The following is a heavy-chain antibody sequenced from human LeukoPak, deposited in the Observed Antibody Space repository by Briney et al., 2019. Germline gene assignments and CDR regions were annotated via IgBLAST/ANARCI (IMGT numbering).Heavy chain of an antibody. Sequence: ASVKVSCTASGYTFTSYYMHWVRQAPGQGLEWMGIINPSGGSTSYAQKFQGRVTMTRDMSTSTVYMELSSLRSEDTAVYYCARDSIRRDGYNYAPFDYWGQGTLVTVSS. J-gene: IGHJ4*02. CDR1: GYTFTSYY. CDR3: ARDSIRRDGYNYAPFDY. CDR2: INPSGGST. D-gene: IGHD5-24*01. V-gene: IGHV1-46*01.